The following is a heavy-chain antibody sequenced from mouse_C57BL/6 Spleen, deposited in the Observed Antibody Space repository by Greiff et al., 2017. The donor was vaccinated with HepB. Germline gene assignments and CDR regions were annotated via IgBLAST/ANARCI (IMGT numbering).Heavy chain of an antibody. CDR2: IDPSDSYT. V-gene: IGHV1-50*01. CDR3: ARLAYSNFYFDC. D-gene: IGHD2-5*01. J-gene: IGHJ2*01. CDR1: GYTFTSYW. Sequence: QVQLQQPGAELVKPGASVKLSCKASGYTFTSYWMQWVKQRPGQGLEWIGEIDPSDSYTNYNQKFKGKATLTVDTSSSTAYMQLSSLTSEDSAVYYCARLAYSNFYFDCWGQGTTLTVSS.